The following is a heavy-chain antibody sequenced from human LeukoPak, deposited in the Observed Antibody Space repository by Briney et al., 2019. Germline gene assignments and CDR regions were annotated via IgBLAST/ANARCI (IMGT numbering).Heavy chain of an antibody. CDR1: GFTFNVYS. CDR3: AGDRGTAGLDF. D-gene: IGHD2-21*02. V-gene: IGHV3-48*04. Sequence: PGGSLRLSCAASGFTFNVYSIDWVRQAPGKGLEWLSYISGTGSTIYYAASVKGRFTISRDNAKSSLYLQMNGLRVEDPAVYYCAGDRGTAGLDFWGQGTLVTVSS. CDR2: ISGTGSTI. J-gene: IGHJ4*02.